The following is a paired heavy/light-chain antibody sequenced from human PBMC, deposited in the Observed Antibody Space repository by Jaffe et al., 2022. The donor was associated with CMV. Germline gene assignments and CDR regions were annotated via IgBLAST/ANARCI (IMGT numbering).Light chain of an antibody. CDR2: AAS. V-gene: IGKV1-39*01. J-gene: IGKJ2*01. CDR3: QQSFSTPRT. Sequence: DIQMTQSPSSLSASVGDRVTISCRASQSIRSYLNWYQQKPGKAPKLLIYAASGLPGGVPSRFSGSGSGTDFTLTISGLQPEDFATYYCQQSFSTPRTFGQGTKLEIK. CDR1: QSIRSY.
Heavy chain of an antibody. CDR1: GFSLSTSGMC. Sequence: QVTLRESGPALVKPTQTLTLTCTFSGFSLSTSGMCVSWIRQPPGKALEWLARIDWDDGKYYSTSLQTRLTISKDTSKSQVVLTLTNMDAADTATYYCARTGLSSGYGVAFDYWGQGTLVTVSS. CDR2: IDWDDGK. CDR3: ARTGLSSGYGVAFDY. J-gene: IGHJ4*02. V-gene: IGHV2-70*15. D-gene: IGHD3-22*01.